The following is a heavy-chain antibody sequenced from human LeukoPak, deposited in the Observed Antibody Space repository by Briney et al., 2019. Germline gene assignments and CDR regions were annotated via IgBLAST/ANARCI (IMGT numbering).Heavy chain of an antibody. D-gene: IGHD3-10*01. CDR3: ARDRGSSFDY. V-gene: IGHV3-21*01. CDR2: ISSSSRYI. Sequence: PGGSLRLSCAASGFTFSRYSLNWVRQAPGKGLEWVSSISSSSRYIFYADSVKGRFTISRDNAKNSLYLQMNSLRAEDTAVYYCARDRGSSFDYWGQGTLVTVSS. J-gene: IGHJ4*02. CDR1: GFTFSRYS.